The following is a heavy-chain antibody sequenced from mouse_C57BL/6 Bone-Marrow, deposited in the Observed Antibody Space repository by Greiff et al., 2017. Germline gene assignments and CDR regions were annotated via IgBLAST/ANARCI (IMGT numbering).Heavy chain of an antibody. CDR3: ARGGVITRD. V-gene: IGHV1-50*01. CDR2: IDPSDSYT. CDR1: GYTFTSYW. J-gene: IGHJ3*01. D-gene: IGHD1-1*01. Sequence: QVQLQQPGAELVKPGASVKLSCKASGYTFTSYWMQWVKQRPGQGLEWIGRIDPSDSYTNYNQKFKGKATLTVDTSSSTAYMQLSSLTSEDSAVYYCARGGVITRDWGQGTLVTVSA.